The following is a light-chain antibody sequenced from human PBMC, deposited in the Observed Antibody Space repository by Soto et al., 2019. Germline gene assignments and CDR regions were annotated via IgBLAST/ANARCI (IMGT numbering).Light chain of an antibody. CDR1: SSNIGSNS. J-gene: IGLJ1*01. V-gene: IGLV1-44*01. CDR3: ASWYDSLNAYV. Sequence: QSVLTQPPSASATPGQRVTISCSGSSSNIGSNSVNWYQQVPGTAPRLLIYSNNQRPSGVPDRLSGSKSGTSASLAIGGLQSEDEADYYCASWYDSLNAYVFGGGTKVTVL. CDR2: SNN.